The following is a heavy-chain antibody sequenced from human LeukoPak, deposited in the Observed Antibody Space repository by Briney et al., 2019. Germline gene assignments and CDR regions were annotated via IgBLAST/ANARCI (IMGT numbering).Heavy chain of an antibody. Sequence: GGSLRLSCAASGFTVCDNFVAWVRQAPGKGLQWVSHIYRGVSPDYADSVKGRFTISRDNSKNTLFLQMNSLSAEDAAVYYSAKAPVGSCLGSLCYPLDSWGPGTLVTVSS. D-gene: IGHD2-15*01. CDR3: AKAPVGSCLGSLCYPLDS. CDR2: IYRGVSP. V-gene: IGHV3-53*01. CDR1: GFTVCDNF. J-gene: IGHJ4*02.